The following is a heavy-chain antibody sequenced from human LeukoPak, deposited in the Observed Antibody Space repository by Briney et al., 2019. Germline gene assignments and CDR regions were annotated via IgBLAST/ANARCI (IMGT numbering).Heavy chain of an antibody. CDR1: GFTFSNAW. CDR3: TTEEDSSGLDAFDI. D-gene: IGHD6-19*01. Sequence: GGSLRLSCAASGFTFSNAWMNWVRQAPGKGLEWVGRIKSKTDGGTKHYAAPVKGRFTISRDDSKNTLYLQMNSLKTEDTAVYYCTTEEDSSGLDAFDIWGQGTMVTVSS. J-gene: IGHJ3*02. CDR2: IKSKTDGGTK. V-gene: IGHV3-15*01.